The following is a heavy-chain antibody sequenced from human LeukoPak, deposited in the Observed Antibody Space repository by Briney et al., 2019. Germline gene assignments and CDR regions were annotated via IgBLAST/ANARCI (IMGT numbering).Heavy chain of an antibody. CDR1: GFTFSNAW. J-gene: IGHJ4*02. V-gene: IGHV3-23*01. D-gene: IGHD2-2*01. CDR3: AKVLYCSSTSCHAPYFDY. CDR2: ISGSGGST. Sequence: GGSLRLSCAASGFTFSNAWMSWVRQAPGKGLEWVSAISGSGGSTYYADSVKGRFTISRDNSKNTLYLQMNSLRAEDTAVYYCAKVLYCSSTSCHAPYFDYWGQGTLVTVSS.